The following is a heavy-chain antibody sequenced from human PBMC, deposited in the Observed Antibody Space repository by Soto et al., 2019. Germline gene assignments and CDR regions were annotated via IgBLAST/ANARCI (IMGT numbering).Heavy chain of an antibody. CDR2: INAGNGNT. CDR3: ARVGLVVVVPAATGAFDI. V-gene: IGHV1-3*01. J-gene: IGHJ3*02. Sequence: QVQLVQSGAEVKKPGASVKVSCKASGYTFTSYAMHWVRQAPGQRLEWMGWINAGNGNTKYSQKFQGRVTITRDTSASTAYMELSSLRSEDTAVYYCARVGLVVVVPAATGAFDIWGQGTMVTVSS. CDR1: GYTFTSYA. D-gene: IGHD2-2*01.